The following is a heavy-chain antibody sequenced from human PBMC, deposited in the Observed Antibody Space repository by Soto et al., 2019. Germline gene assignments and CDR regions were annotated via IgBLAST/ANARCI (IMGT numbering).Heavy chain of an antibody. CDR1: GGTFSSYT. Sequence: GASVKVSCKASGGTFSSYTISWVRQAPGQGLKWMGRIIPIRGIANYAQKFQGEVTITADKSTSTAYMELSSLRSEDTAVYYCARDRASFDYDILAGYRLNFYYGMDVWGQGTTVTVSS. CDR2: IIPIRGIA. D-gene: IGHD3-9*01. CDR3: ARDRASFDYDILAGYRLNFYYGMDV. V-gene: IGHV1-69*04. J-gene: IGHJ6*02.